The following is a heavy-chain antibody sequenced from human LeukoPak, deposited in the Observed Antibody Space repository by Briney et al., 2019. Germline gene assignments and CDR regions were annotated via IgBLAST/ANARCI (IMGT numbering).Heavy chain of an antibody. CDR2: ISGSGAIS. D-gene: IGHD2-15*01. CDR3: AKGPRGDCSGGSCPGDS. V-gene: IGHV3-23*01. CDR1: GFTFSSYS. Sequence: GGSLRLSCAASGFTFSSYSMTWVRQAPGKGLEWVSTISGSGAISYYAESVKGRFTISRDNSKNTLYVQIKSLRADDTARYYCAKGPRGDCSGGSCPGDSWGQGTLVTVSS. J-gene: IGHJ4*02.